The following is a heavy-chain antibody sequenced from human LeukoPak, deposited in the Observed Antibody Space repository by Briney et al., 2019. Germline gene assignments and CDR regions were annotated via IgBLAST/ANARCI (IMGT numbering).Heavy chain of an antibody. V-gene: IGHV4-59*01. CDR2: IYYSGTN. Sequence: SETLSLTCTVSGGSISSNYWSWIRQPPGKGLEWIGYIYYSGTNNYNTSLKSRVTISVDTSKNQCSLKLSSVTAADTAVYCCARSAEGYCSSTSCYTTPPDCWGQGTLVTVSS. D-gene: IGHD2-2*01. CDR3: ARSAEGYCSSTSCYTTPPDC. J-gene: IGHJ4*02. CDR1: GGSISSNY.